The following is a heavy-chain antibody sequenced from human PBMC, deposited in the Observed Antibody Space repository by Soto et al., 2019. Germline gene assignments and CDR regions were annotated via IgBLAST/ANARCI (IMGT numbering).Heavy chain of an antibody. CDR3: ARDSVVVVVAADAFDI. CDR1: GCTFSSYW. J-gene: IGHJ3*02. D-gene: IGHD2-15*01. Sequence: PGGSLRLSCAASGCTFSSYWMSWVRQAPGKGLEWVANIKQDGSEKYYVDSVKGRFTISRDNAKNSLYLQMNSLRAEDTAVYYCARDSVVVVVAADAFDIWGQGTMVTVSS. V-gene: IGHV3-7*01. CDR2: IKQDGSEK.